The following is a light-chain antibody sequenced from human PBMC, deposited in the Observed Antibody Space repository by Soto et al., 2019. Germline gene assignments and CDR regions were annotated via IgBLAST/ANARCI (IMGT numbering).Light chain of an antibody. Sequence: QSAQTQPATESRSPRQPNTNTSTGTSSDVVGYNYVSWYQQHPGKAPKFMIYDVSNRPSGVSNRFSGSKSGNTASLTISGLQAEDEADYYCCSYTTSNTRQIVFGAGTKVTVL. J-gene: IGLJ1*01. V-gene: IGLV2-14*01. CDR1: SSDVVGYNY. CDR2: DVS. CDR3: CSYTTSNTRQIV.